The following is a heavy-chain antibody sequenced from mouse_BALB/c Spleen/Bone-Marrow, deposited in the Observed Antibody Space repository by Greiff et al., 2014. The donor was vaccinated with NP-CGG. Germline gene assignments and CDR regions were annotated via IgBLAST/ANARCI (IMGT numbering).Heavy chain of an antibody. CDR3: AREGDYGNYWYFDV. V-gene: IGHV5-17*02. Sequence: EVKLVESGGGLVQPGGSRKLSCAASGFTFSSFRMHWVRQAPEKGLEWVAYISSGSSTIYYADTVKGRFTISRDNPKNTLFLQMTSLRSEDTAMYYCAREGDYGNYWYFDVWGAGTTVTVSS. J-gene: IGHJ1*01. D-gene: IGHD2-1*01. CDR1: GFTFSSFR. CDR2: ISSGSSTI.